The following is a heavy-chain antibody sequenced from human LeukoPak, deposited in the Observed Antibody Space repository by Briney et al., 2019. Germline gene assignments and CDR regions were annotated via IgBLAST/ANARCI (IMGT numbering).Heavy chain of an antibody. CDR3: AKYRFGRYYFDY. J-gene: IGHJ4*02. V-gene: IGHV3-30*18. Sequence: PGGSLRLSCAASGFTFSSYGMHWVGEAPGKGLEWVAVISYDGTNKYYADSVKGRFTISRDNSKNTLYLQMDSLRAEDTGVYYCAKYRFGRYYFDYWGQGTLVTVSA. CDR1: GFTFSSYG. D-gene: IGHD3/OR15-3a*01. CDR2: ISYDGTNK.